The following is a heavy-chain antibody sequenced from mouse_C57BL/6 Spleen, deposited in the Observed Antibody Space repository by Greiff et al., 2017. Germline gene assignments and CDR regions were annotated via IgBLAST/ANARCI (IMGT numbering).Heavy chain of an antibody. J-gene: IGHJ3*01. V-gene: IGHV1-15*01. CDR3: TRSTTVVAKGFAY. Sequence: VQLQQSGAELVRPGASVTLSCKASGYTFTDYEMHWVKQTPVHGLEWIGAIDPETGGTAYNQKFKGKAILTADKSSSTAYMELRSLISEDSAVYYCTRSTTVVAKGFAYWGQGTLVTVSA. CDR2: IDPETGGT. CDR1: GYTFTDYE. D-gene: IGHD1-1*01.